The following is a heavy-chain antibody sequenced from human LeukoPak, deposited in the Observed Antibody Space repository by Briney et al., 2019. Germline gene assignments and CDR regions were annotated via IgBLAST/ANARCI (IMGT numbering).Heavy chain of an antibody. D-gene: IGHD3-10*01. CDR3: LKDRRGGGDY. CDR1: GFTFSSYA. Sequence: GGSLRLSCSASGFTFSSYAMHWVRQAPGRGLEYVSAITSNGDTTYYADSVKGRFTISRDNSKNTLYLQMTSLRAEDTAIYYCLKDRRGGGDYGGQGTLVTVSS. CDR2: ITSNGDTT. J-gene: IGHJ4*02. V-gene: IGHV3-64D*06.